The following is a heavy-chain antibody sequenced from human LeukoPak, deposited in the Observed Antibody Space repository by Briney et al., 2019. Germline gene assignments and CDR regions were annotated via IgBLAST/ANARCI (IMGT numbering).Heavy chain of an antibody. V-gene: IGHV4-34*01. CDR3: ASGGTTHYYGSGTSP. CDR1: NGSFSGYY. CDR2: INNSGVT. J-gene: IGHJ5*02. Sequence: PSETLSLTCAVHNGSFSGYYWTWIRQAPGKGLEWIGEINNSGVTYYNPSLESRVTISRDTSKIQFSLQLKSVTAADTAVYYCASGGTTHYYGSGTSPWGQGTLVVVSS. D-gene: IGHD3-10*01.